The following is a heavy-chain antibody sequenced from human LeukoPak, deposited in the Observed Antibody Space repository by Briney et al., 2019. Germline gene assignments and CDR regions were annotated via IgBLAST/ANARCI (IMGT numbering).Heavy chain of an antibody. CDR2: IWYDGSNK. CDR1: GFTFSSYG. J-gene: IGHJ5*02. Sequence: GRSLRLSCAASGFTFSSYGMHWVRRAPGKGLEWVAVIWYDGSNKYYADSVKGRFTISRDNSKNTLYLQMNSLRAEDTAVYYCARSPREYQLQRNWFDPWGQGTLVTVSS. CDR3: ARSPREYQLQRNWFDP. D-gene: IGHD2-2*01. V-gene: IGHV3-33*01.